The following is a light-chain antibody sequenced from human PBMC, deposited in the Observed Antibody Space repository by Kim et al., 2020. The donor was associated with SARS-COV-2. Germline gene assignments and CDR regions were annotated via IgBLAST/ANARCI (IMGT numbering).Light chain of an antibody. CDR3: QAWDIGIYV. CDR2: RDN. V-gene: IGLV3-1*01. J-gene: IGLJ1*01. Sequence: SVSPGQTASITCSGEKLGDKYASWYQQKPGQSPVVVIFRDNRRPSGIPERFSGSNSGNTATLTISGTQAMDEADYYCQAWDIGIYVFGTGTKVTVL. CDR1: KLGDKY.